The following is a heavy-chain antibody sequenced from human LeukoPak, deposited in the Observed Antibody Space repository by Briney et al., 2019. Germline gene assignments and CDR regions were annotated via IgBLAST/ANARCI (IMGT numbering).Heavy chain of an antibody. D-gene: IGHD3-22*01. CDR1: GYTFTSYY. Sequence: ASVRVSCKASGYTFTSYYMHWVRQAPGQGLEWMGTINPSGGSTSYAQKFQGRVTMTRDTSTSTVYMELSSLRSEDTAVYYCARGPYYYDSSGYYMVEAFDIWGQGTMVTVSS. V-gene: IGHV1-46*01. J-gene: IGHJ3*02. CDR2: INPSGGST. CDR3: ARGPYYYDSSGYYMVEAFDI.